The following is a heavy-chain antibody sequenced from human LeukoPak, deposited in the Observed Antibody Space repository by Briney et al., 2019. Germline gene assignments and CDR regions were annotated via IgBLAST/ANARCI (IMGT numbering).Heavy chain of an antibody. D-gene: IGHD5-24*01. Sequence: GGTLRLSCAASGFAFSNYGMNWVRQAPGKGLEWVSGITGSGSTTYYADSVKGRFTISRDNAKNSLYLQMNSLRAEDTAVYYCARVEETKAEFDYWGQGTLVTVSS. J-gene: IGHJ4*02. CDR1: GFAFSNYG. CDR3: ARVEETKAEFDY. V-gene: IGHV3-48*01. CDR2: ITGSGSTT.